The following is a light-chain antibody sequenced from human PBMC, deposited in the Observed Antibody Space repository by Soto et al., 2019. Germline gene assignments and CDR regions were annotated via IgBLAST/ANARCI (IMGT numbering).Light chain of an antibody. Sequence: QSVPTQPPSASGTPGQRVTISCSGSSSNIGSNTVNWYQQLPGTAPKLLIYSNNERPSGVPDRFSGSKSGTSASLAISGLQSEDEADFYCAAWDDSLNAYVIGTGTKLTVL. CDR2: SNN. CDR1: SSNIGSNT. V-gene: IGLV1-44*01. CDR3: AAWDDSLNAYV. J-gene: IGLJ1*01.